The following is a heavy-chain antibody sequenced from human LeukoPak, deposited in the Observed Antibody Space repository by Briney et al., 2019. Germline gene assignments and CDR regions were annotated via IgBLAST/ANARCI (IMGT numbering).Heavy chain of an antibody. V-gene: IGHV1-18*01. J-gene: IGHJ4*02. D-gene: IGHD5-24*01. CDR1: GYTFTSYG. Sequence: ASVKVSCKASGYTFTSYGISWVRQAPGQGLEWMGWISAYNGNTNYAQKLKGRVTMTTDTSTSTAYMELRSLRSDDTAVYYCARAVEMATISIEGYWGQGTLVTVSS. CDR3: ARAVEMATISIEGY. CDR2: ISAYNGNT.